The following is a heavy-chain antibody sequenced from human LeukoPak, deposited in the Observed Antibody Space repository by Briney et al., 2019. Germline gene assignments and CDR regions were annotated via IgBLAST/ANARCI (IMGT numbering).Heavy chain of an antibody. J-gene: IGHJ4*02. D-gene: IGHD5-18*01. CDR1: GGSISSSSYY. CDR3: ARDLLRGYSYGVHYFDY. V-gene: IGHV4-39*07. CDR2: IYYSGST. Sequence: SETLSLTCTVSGGSISSSSYYWGWIRQPPGKGLEWIGSIYYSGSTYYNPSLKSRVTISVDTSKNQFSLKLSSVTAADTAVYYCARDLLRGYSYGVHYFDYWGQGTLVTVSS.